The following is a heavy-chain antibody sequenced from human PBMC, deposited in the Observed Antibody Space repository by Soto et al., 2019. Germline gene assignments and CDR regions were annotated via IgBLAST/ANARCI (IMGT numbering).Heavy chain of an antibody. CDR3: AKERDAADGFDS. J-gene: IGHJ4*02. V-gene: IGHV3-9*01. CDR2: ISWNSGRI. Sequence: EVQLVESGGALVQPGRSLRLSCAASGFTFNDYGMHWVRQSPGKGLEWVSGISWNSGRIGYVDFVKGRFIISRDNAKNSLHLQMNRLRVEDTALYYCAKERDAADGFDSWGQGTLVTVSS. D-gene: IGHD6-13*01. CDR1: GFTFNDYG.